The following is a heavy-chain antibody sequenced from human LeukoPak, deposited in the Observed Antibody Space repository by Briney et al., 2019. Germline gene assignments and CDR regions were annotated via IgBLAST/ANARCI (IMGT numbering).Heavy chain of an antibody. J-gene: IGHJ2*01. CDR2: INPSGGST. V-gene: IGHV1-46*01. CDR1: GYTFTSYY. Sequence: GASVKVSCKASGYTFTSYYMHWVRQAPGQGLEWMGIINPSGGSTSYAQKFQGRVTMTRDTSTSTVYMELSSLRSEDTAVYSCARDGRDILTGYATGSNWYFDLWGRGTLVTVSS. CDR3: ARDGRDILTGYATGSNWYFDL. D-gene: IGHD3-9*01.